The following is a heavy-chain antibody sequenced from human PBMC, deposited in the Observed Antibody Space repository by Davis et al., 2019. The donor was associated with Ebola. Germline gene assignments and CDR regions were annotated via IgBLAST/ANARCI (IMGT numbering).Heavy chain of an antibody. CDR2: IYYSGST. CDR1: GGSVSSGSYY. CDR3: ARVGFQRWLQLSG. V-gene: IGHV4-61*01. J-gene: IGHJ4*02. Sequence: MPSETLSLTCTVSGGSVSSGSYYWSWIRQPPGQGLEWIGYIYYSGSTNYNPSLKSRVTISVDTSKNQFSLKLSSVTAADTAVYYCARVGFQRWLQLSGWGQGTLVTVSS. D-gene: IGHD5-24*01.